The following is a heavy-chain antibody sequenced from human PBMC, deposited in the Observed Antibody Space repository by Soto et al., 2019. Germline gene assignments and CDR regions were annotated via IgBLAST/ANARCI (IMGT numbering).Heavy chain of an antibody. CDR2: INAGNGNT. V-gene: IGHV1-3*01. CDR3: ARVGGYGDYALEY. J-gene: IGHJ4*02. CDR1: GYPFTSYA. Sequence: GDSVKVCFKASGYPFTSYAMHWVRQAPGQRLEWMGWINAGNGNTKYSQKFQGRVTITRDTSASTAYMELSSLRSEDTAVYYCARVGGYGDYALEYWGQGTLVTVS. D-gene: IGHD4-17*01.